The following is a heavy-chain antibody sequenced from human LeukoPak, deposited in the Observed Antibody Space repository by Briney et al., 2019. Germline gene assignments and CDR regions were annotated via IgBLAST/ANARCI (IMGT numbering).Heavy chain of an antibody. CDR1: GGSISSGDYY. CDR3: ARGGSGKMATISDAFDI. CDR2: IYYSGST. J-gene: IGHJ3*02. V-gene: IGHV4-30-4*01. D-gene: IGHD5-24*01. Sequence: SQTLSLTCTVSGGSISSGDYYWSWIRQPPGKGLEWIGYIYYSGSTYYNPSLKGRVTISVDTSKNQFSLKLSSVTAADTAVYYCARGGSGKMATISDAFDIWGQGTMVTVSS.